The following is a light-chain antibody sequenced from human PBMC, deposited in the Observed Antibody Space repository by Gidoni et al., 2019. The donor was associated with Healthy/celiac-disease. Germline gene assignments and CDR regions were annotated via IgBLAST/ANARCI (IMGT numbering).Light chain of an antibody. V-gene: IGKV2-28*01. J-gene: IGKJ3*01. CDR1: QSLLHSNGYNY. Sequence: IVMNQCPLSLPVTPGEPASISCRSSQSLLHSNGYNYLDWYLQKPGQSPQLLIYLGSNRASGVPDRFSGSGSGTDFTLKISKVEAEDVGVYYCMQALQTPRTFGPGTKVDIK. CDR3: MQALQTPRT. CDR2: LGS.